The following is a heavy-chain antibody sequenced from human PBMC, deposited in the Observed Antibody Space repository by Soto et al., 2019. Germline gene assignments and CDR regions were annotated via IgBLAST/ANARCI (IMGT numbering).Heavy chain of an antibody. Sequence: ASVKVSCKASGYTFTSYGISWVRQAPGQGLEWMGWISAYNGNTNYAQKLQGRVTMTTDTSTSTAYMELRSLRSDDTAVYYCARGGYQGYCSSTSCYDPFAFDIWGQGTMVTVS. D-gene: IGHD2-2*01. CDR1: GYTFTSYG. J-gene: IGHJ3*02. V-gene: IGHV1-18*01. CDR2: ISAYNGNT. CDR3: ARGGYQGYCSSTSCYDPFAFDI.